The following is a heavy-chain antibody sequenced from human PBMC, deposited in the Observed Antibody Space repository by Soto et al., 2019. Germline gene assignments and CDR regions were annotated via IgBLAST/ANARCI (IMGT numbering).Heavy chain of an antibody. D-gene: IGHD5-12*01. Sequence: GGSLRLSCAASGFTFSIYGMHWVCQAPGKGLEWVSAISGSGGSTYYADSVKGRFTISRDNSKNTLYLQMNSLRAEDTAVYYCAKDAGWLRGLYYFDYWGQGTLVTVSS. CDR2: ISGSGGST. CDR3: AKDAGWLRGLYYFDY. V-gene: IGHV3-23*01. CDR1: GFTFSIYG. J-gene: IGHJ4*02.